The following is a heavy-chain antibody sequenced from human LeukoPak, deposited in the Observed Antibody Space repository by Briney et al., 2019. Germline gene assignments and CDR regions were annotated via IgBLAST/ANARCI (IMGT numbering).Heavy chain of an antibody. CDR2: IYTSGST. D-gene: IGHD2-2*02. V-gene: IGHV4-4*07. CDR1: GGSISSYY. J-gene: IGHJ4*02. CDR3: ARSGYRSSTSCYNTGYFDY. Sequence: PSETLSLTCTVSGGSISSYYWSWIRQPAGKGLEWIGRIYTSGSTNYNPSLKSRVTMSVDTSKNQFSLKLSSVTAADTAVYYCARSGYRSSTSCYNTGYFDYWGQGTLVTVSS.